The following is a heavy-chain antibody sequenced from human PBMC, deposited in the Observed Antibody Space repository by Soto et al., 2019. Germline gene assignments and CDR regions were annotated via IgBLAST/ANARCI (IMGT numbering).Heavy chain of an antibody. V-gene: IGHV1-69*02. CDR2: IIPILGIA. J-gene: IGHJ4*02. D-gene: IGHD5-18*01. CDR3: ARGQRGYSYGYGDEAIDY. CDR1: GGTFSSYT. Sequence: QVQLVQSGAEVQKPGSSVKVSCKASGGTFSSYTISWVRQAPGQGLEWMGRIIPILGIANYAQKFQGRVTMTADKSTSTAYMELSSLRSEDTAVYYCARGQRGYSYGYGDEAIDYWGQGTLVTVSS.